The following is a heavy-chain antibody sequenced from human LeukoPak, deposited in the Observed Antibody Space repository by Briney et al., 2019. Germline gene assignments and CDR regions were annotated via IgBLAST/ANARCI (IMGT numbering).Heavy chain of an antibody. CDR2: INSSSLYI. V-gene: IGHV3-21*01. Sequence: GGSLRLSCAASGFTFSSYSLNWVRQAPGKGLEWVSSINSSSLYIYYADSVKGRFTISRDNAKNSLFLQMNSLRAEDTAVYYCAREGDGYNSPIDYWGQGTLVTVSS. CDR3: AREGDGYNSPIDY. D-gene: IGHD5-24*01. J-gene: IGHJ4*02. CDR1: GFTFSSYS.